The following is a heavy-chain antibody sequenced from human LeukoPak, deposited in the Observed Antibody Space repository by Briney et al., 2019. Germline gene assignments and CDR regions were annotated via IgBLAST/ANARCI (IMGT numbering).Heavy chain of an antibody. V-gene: IGHV3-9*01. D-gene: IGHD2-2*01. CDR1: GFTFDDYA. CDR3: AKDKDIVVVPAAMGGAFDI. CDR2: IGWNSGTI. Sequence: GGSLRLSCAASGFTFDDYAMHWVRQAPGKGLEWVSGIGWNSGTIGYADSVKGRFTISRDNAKNSLYLQMNSLRAEDTALYYCAKDKDIVVVPAAMGGAFDIWGQGTMVTVSS. J-gene: IGHJ3*02.